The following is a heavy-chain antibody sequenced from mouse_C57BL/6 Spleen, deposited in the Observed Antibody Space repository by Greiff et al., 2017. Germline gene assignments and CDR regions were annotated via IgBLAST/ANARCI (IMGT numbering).Heavy chain of an antibody. CDR2: IYPSDSET. CDR3: ARDYDYDRPYWYFDV. V-gene: IGHV1-61*01. J-gene: IGHJ1*03. D-gene: IGHD2-4*01. CDR1: GYTFTSYW. Sequence: VQLQQPGAELVRPGSSVKLSCKASGYTFTSYWMDWVKQRPGQGLEWIGNIYPSDSETHYNQKFKDKATLTVDKSSSTAYMQLSSLTSQDSAVYYCARDYDYDRPYWYFDVWGTGTTVTVSS.